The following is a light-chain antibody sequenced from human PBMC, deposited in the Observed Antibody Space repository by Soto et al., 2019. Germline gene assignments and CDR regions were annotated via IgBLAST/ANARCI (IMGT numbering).Light chain of an antibody. CDR2: RAS. Sequence: DIQMTQSPSTRSASVGDRVTITCRASQSDRIWLVWYQQKPGKAPKLLIYRASTLESGVPSRFSGSGSGTEITLNISGLQPDDFATYYCQQYYSSSRTFGQGTKVEI. J-gene: IGKJ1*01. CDR3: QQYYSSSRT. CDR1: QSDRIW. V-gene: IGKV1-5*03.